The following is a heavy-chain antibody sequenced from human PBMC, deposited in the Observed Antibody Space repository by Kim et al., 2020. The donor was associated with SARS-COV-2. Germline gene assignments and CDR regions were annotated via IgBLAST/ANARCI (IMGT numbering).Heavy chain of an antibody. D-gene: IGHD2-15*01. CDR1: GVTFSSYA. CDR3: AQNTEGYCSGGSCYSGSRSAFEI. CDR2: IIPIFGTA. J-gene: IGHJ3*02. Sequence: SVKVSCKASGVTFSSYAISWVRQAPGQGLAWMGGIIPIFGTANYAQKFQGRVTITADESTSTAYMELSSLRSEDTAAYYCAQNTEGYCSGGSCYSGSRSAFEIWSKGTMVTVSS. V-gene: IGHV1-69*13.